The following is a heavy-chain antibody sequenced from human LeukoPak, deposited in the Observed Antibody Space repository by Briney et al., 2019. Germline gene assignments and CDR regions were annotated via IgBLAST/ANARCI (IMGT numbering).Heavy chain of an antibody. CDR1: GYTFTSYG. CDR3: ARDRTRIVGATGWFDP. V-gene: IGHV1-18*01. J-gene: IGHJ5*02. D-gene: IGHD1-26*01. CDR2: ISAYNGNT. Sequence: ASVKVSCKPSGYTFTSYGISWVRQAPGQGLEWMGWISAYNGNTNYAQKLQGRVTMTTDTSTSTAYMELRSLRSDDTAVYYCARDRTRIVGATGWFDPWGQGTLVTVSS.